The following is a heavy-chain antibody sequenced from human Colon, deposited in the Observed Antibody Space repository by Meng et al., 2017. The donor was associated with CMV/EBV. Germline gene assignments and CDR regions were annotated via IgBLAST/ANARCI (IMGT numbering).Heavy chain of an antibody. CDR2: ISGTGRST. CDR1: GFTFSSFA. CDR3: APVGGWGTGTPTTLIT. D-gene: IGHD4-17*01. Sequence: GESLKISCAASGFTFSSFAMSWVRQAPGKGLEWVSSISGTGRSTYYADSVKGRFTVSRDNSRNTLYLQMSSLRAEDTAVYYCAPVGGWGTGTPTTLITWGQGTLVTVSS. J-gene: IGHJ5*02. V-gene: IGHV3-23*01.